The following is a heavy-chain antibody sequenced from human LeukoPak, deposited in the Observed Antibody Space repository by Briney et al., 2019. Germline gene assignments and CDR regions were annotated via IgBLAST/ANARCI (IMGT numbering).Heavy chain of an antibody. V-gene: IGHV5-51*01. CDR1: EYSFATYW. CDR2: IYPSDSDT. CDR3: ARPLQGIVGATGFDY. J-gene: IGHJ4*02. Sequence: GESLKISCQGSEYSFATYWIAWLRQTPGKGLEWMGIIYPSDSDTRYSPSFQGQVTISADKSIKPAYLQWSSLTASATAMYYCARPLQGIVGATGFDYWGQGTLVTVSS. D-gene: IGHD1-26*01.